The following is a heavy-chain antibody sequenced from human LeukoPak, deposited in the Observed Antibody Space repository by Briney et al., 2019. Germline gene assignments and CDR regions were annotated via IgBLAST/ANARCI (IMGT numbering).Heavy chain of an antibody. Sequence: SQTLSLTCTVSGGSISSGSYYWSWIRQPAGKGLEWIGRTYTSGSTNYNPSLKSRVTISVDTSKNQFSLKLSSVTAADTAVYYCARRLQHDYSIGWGQGTLVTVSS. V-gene: IGHV4-61*02. CDR2: TYTSGST. CDR1: GGSISSGSYY. J-gene: IGHJ4*02. CDR3: ARRLQHDYSIG. D-gene: IGHD4-11*01.